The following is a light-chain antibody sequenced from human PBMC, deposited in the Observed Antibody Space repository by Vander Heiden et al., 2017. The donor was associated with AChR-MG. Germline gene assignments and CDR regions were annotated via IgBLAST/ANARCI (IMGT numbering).Light chain of an antibody. J-gene: IGLJ2*01. Sequence: SYALTQPPSVSVSPGQTASITCSGDKLGDKYACWYQQKPGQPPVLVIYQDSKRPSGIPERFSGSNSGNTATLTISGTQAMDEADYYCQAWDSSTAVVFGGGTKLTGL. CDR1: KLGDKY. CDR2: QDS. CDR3: QAWDSSTAVV. V-gene: IGLV3-1*01.